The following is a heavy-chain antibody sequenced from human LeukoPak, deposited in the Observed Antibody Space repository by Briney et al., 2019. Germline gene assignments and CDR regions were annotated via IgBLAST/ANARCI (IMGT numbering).Heavy chain of an antibody. CDR2: INPNSGGT. CDR1: GYTFTGYY. D-gene: IGHD3-10*01. J-gene: IGHJ4*02. CDR3: ARGRSYYGSGSYYIGPHFVY. Sequence: ASVKVSCKASGYTFTGYYMHWVRQAPGQGLEWMGWINPNSGGTNYAQNFQGRVTMNRDTSISTAYMELSRLRSDDTAVYYGARGRSYYGSGSYYIGPHFVYWGEGTLVTVSS. V-gene: IGHV1-2*02.